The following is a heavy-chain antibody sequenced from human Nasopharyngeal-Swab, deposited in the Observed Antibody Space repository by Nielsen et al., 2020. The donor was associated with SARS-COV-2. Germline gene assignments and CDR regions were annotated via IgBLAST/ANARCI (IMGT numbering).Heavy chain of an antibody. Sequence: GGSLRLSCEASGFIFNTYGMNWVRQAPGKGLEWISYISDDNTIFYADSVKGQFTISRDNAKNSLDLQMNSLRDEDTAVYYCARDLELLTNYYALDYWGQGTLVTVSS. V-gene: IGHV3-48*02. CDR2: ISDDNTI. CDR1: GFIFNTYG. J-gene: IGHJ4*02. CDR3: ARDLELLTNYYALDY. D-gene: IGHD3-9*01.